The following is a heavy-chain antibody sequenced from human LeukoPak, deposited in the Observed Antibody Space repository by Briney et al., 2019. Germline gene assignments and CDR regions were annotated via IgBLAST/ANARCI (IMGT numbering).Heavy chain of an antibody. CDR3: ARDGDIVVVPAAYFDY. V-gene: IGHV3-23*01. CDR1: GFTFSSSA. Sequence: GGSLRLSCTTSGFTFSSSAMSWVRQAPGKGLEWVSDINSSGGRTYYADSVKGRFTISRDNAKNSLYLQMNSLRAEDTAVYYCARDGDIVVVPAAYFDYWGQGTLVTVSS. D-gene: IGHD2-2*01. CDR2: INSSGGRT. J-gene: IGHJ4*02.